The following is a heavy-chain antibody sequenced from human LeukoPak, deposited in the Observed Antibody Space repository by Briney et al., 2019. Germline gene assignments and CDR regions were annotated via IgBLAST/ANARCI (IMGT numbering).Heavy chain of an antibody. CDR3: ASRVREYFQH. V-gene: IGHV4-34*01. Sequence: PSETLSLTCAVYGGSFSGYYWSWIRQPPGKGLEWIGEINHSGSTNYNPSLKSRVTISVDTSKNQFSLKLSSVTAADTAVYYCASRVREYFQHWGQGTLVTVSS. D-gene: IGHD3-10*01. CDR2: INHSGST. J-gene: IGHJ1*01. CDR1: GGSFSGYY.